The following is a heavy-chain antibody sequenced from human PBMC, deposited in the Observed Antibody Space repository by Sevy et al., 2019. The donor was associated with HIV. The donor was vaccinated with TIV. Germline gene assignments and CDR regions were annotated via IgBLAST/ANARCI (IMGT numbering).Heavy chain of an antibody. Sequence: GGSLRLSCAASGFTFSSYGMHWVRQAPGKGLEWVAVISYDGSNKYYADSVKVRFTISRDNSKNTLYLQMNSLRAEDTAVYYCAKGGVAVAGTKAPGRGHYFDYWGQGTLVTVSS. D-gene: IGHD6-19*01. CDR2: ISYDGSNK. V-gene: IGHV3-30*18. CDR1: GFTFSSYG. CDR3: AKGGVAVAGTKAPGRGHYFDY. J-gene: IGHJ4*02.